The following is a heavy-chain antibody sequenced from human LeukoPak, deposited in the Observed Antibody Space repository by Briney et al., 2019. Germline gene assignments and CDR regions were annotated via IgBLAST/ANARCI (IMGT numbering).Heavy chain of an antibody. CDR1: GFTFSNYA. D-gene: IGHD3-10*01. V-gene: IGHV3-23*01. J-gene: IGHJ4*02. CDR2: IRGSGDTT. Sequence: GGSLRLSCAASGFTFSNYAMSWVRQAPGKGLEWVSNIRGSGDTTFYAESVKGRFIISRDNSKDTLFLQMNSLRAEDTAVYYCAKYRLSFTMVRGSIDYWGQGTLVTVSS. CDR3: AKYRLSFTMVRGSIDY.